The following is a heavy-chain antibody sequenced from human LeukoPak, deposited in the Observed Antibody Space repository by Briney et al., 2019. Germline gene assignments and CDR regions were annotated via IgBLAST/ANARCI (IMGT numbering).Heavy chain of an antibody. V-gene: IGHV3-7*01. CDR2: IKHDGSEE. CDR3: ARVSASYYYDSSGYYPFDY. D-gene: IGHD3-22*01. J-gene: IGHJ4*02. Sequence: GGSLRLSCAASGITFSSLWMSWFRQAPGKGLEWVADIKHDGSEEHYVASVKGRFTISRDNSKNTLYLQMNSLRAEDTAVYYCARVSASYYYDSSGYYPFDYWGQGTLVTASS. CDR1: GITFSSLW.